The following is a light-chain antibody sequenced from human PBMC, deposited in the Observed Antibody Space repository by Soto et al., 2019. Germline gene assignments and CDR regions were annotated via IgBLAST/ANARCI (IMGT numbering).Light chain of an antibody. CDR2: GAS. CDR1: QSVSSSY. J-gene: IGKJ2*01. CDR3: QQYGNSSPNT. V-gene: IGKV3-20*01. Sequence: EIVLTQSPGALSLSPGERATLSCRASQSVSSSYLAWYQQKPGQAPRLLIYGASSRATGIPDRFSGSGSGTDFTLTISRLEPEEFSVYFCQQYGNSSPNTFGQGTKVDIK.